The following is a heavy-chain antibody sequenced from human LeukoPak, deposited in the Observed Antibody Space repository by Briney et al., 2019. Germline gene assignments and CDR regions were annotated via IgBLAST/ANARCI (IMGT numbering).Heavy chain of an antibody. J-gene: IGHJ4*02. V-gene: IGHV1-18*04. D-gene: IGHD6-19*01. CDR1: GYTFTGYY. Sequence: ASVKVSCKASGYTFTGYYMHWVRQAPGQGLEWMGWISAYNGNTNYAQKLQGRVTMTTDTSTSTAYMELRSLRSDDTAVYYCARSPSYSSSDYWGQGTLVTVSS. CDR2: ISAYNGNT. CDR3: ARSPSYSSSDY.